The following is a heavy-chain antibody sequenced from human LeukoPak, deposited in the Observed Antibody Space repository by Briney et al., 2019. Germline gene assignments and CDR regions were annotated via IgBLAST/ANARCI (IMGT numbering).Heavy chain of an antibody. D-gene: IGHD5-18*01. CDR3: AREADSYGIYYYYYGMDV. CDR1: GFTFSRYS. J-gene: IGHJ6*02. V-gene: IGHV3-48*01. Sequence: GGSLRLSCAASGFTFSRYSMNWVRQAPGKGREWVSYISSSSSTIYYADSVKGRFTISRDNAKNSLYLQMNSLRAEDTAVYYCAREADSYGIYYYYYGMDVWGQGTTVTVSS. CDR2: ISSSSSTI.